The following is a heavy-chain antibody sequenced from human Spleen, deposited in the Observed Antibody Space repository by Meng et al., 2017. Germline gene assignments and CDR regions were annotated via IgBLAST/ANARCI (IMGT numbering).Heavy chain of an antibody. V-gene: IGHV3-74*01. CDR2: IKSDGSST. D-gene: IGHD2-15*01. J-gene: IGHJ4*02. CDR1: GFTFSSYW. Sequence: GGSLRLSCAASGFTFSSYWMHWVRQAPGKGLIWVSRIKSDGSSTSYADSVKGRFTISRDNSKNTLYLQMNSLRAEDTAVFYCARAGYCSGGSCYYDYWGQGTLVTVSS. CDR3: ARAGYCSGGSCYYDY.